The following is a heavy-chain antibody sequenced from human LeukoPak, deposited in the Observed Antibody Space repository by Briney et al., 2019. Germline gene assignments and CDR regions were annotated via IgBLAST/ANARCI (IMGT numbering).Heavy chain of an antibody. V-gene: IGHV1-18*01. J-gene: IGHJ4*02. CDR1: GYTFTSYG. Sequence: GASVKVSCKASGYTFTSYGISLVRQAPGQGLEWMGWISAYNGNTNYAQKLQGRVTMTTDTSTSTAYMELRSLRSDDTAVYYCARGGPYDFWSGYTNFDYWGQGTLVTVSS. D-gene: IGHD3-3*01. CDR2: ISAYNGNT. CDR3: ARGGPYDFWSGYTNFDY.